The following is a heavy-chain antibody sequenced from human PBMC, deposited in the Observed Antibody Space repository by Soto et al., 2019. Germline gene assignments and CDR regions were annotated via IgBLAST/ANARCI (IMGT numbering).Heavy chain of an antibody. V-gene: IGHV3-30-3*01. J-gene: IGHJ3*02. CDR3: ARDPPHDTPI. CDR2: ISYDGSNK. Sequence: QVQLVESGGGVVQPGRSLRLSCAASGFTFSSYAMHWVRQAPGKGLEWVAVISYDGSNKYYADSVKGRFTISRDNSKNTLYLQMNSLRAEDTAVYYGARDPPHDTPIWGQGTMVTVSS. D-gene: IGHD2-15*01. CDR1: GFTFSSYA.